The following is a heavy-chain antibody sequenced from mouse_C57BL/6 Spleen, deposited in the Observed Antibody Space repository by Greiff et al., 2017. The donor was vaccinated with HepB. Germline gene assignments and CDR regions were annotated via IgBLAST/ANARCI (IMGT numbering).Heavy chain of an antibody. CDR3: ARPPPSECYGSSHWYFDV. D-gene: IGHD1-1*01. V-gene: IGHV5-17*01. J-gene: IGHJ1*03. CDR1: GFTFSDYG. CDR2: ISSGSSTI. Sequence: EVQLVESGGGLVKPGGSLKLSCAASGFTFSDYGMHWVRQAPEKGLEWVAYISSGSSTIYYADTVKGRFTISRDNAKNTLFLQMTSLRSEDTAMYYCARPPPSECYGSSHWYFDVWGTGTTVTVSS.